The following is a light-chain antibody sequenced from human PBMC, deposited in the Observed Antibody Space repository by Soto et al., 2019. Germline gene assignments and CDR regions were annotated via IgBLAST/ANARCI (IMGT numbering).Light chain of an antibody. J-gene: IGLJ1*01. CDR1: SNDVGHFNY. Sequence: QSALAQPASVSGSPGQSITISCTGTSNDVGHFNYVPWFQQHPGKAPKLLIFDVNNWPSGVSDRFSGSKSGNTASLTISGLQPVDEADYYCTSYTTCDTFVFGSGTKVTVL. CDR2: DVN. V-gene: IGLV2-14*03. CDR3: TSYTTCDTFV.